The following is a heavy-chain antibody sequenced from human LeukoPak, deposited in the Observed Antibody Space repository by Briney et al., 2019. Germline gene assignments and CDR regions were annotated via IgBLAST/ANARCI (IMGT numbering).Heavy chain of an antibody. D-gene: IGHD5-24*01. CDR3: AKRDGYNSNPLKD. Sequence: GGSLRLSCAASGFTFSSYAMSWVRQAPGKGLEWVSAISGSGSSTYYADSVRGRFTISRDNSKNTLYLQMNSLRAEDTALYYCAKRDGYNSNPLKDWGQGTLVTVSS. V-gene: IGHV3-23*01. J-gene: IGHJ4*02. CDR1: GFTFSSYA. CDR2: ISGSGSST.